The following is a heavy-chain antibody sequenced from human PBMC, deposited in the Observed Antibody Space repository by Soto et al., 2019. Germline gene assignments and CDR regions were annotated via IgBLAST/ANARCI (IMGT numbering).Heavy chain of an antibody. CDR2: IVVGSGNT. Sequence: SVKVSCKASGFTFTSSAVQWVRQARGQRLEWIGWIVVGSGNTNYAQKFQERVTITRDMSTSTAYMELSSLRSEDTAVYYCAAASGSYYKIDYWGQGTLVTVSS. V-gene: IGHV1-58*01. J-gene: IGHJ4*02. CDR3: AAASGSYYKIDY. D-gene: IGHD1-26*01. CDR1: GFTFTSSA.